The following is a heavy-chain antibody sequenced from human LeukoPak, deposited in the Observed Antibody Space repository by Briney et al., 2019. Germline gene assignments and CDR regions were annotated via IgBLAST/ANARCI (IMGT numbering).Heavy chain of an antibody. CDR1: GFTFSSYA. CDR2: IARDGEDK. CDR3: ARDVAAAAVYYFDY. V-gene: IGHV3-30*04. Sequence: GGSLRLSCAASGFTFSSYAMHWVRQAPGKGPEWVTVIARDGEDKHHADSVKGRFTISRDNSKNTLYLQMNSLRTDDTAVYYCARDVAAAAVYYFDYWGQGTLVTVSS. J-gene: IGHJ4*02. D-gene: IGHD6-13*01.